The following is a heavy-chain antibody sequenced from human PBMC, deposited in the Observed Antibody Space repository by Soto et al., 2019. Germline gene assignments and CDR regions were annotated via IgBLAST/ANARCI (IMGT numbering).Heavy chain of an antibody. CDR3: VASLAASGLNWLDP. V-gene: IGHV4-4*07. J-gene: IGHJ5*02. Sequence: LSLTFIVSGGSISEKYWNWVRQPPGKGLEWIGLIFANGHTDYNPSLKSRVTMSVDASKNQFSLRLTSMTAADTAVYYCVASLAASGLNWLDPWGRGTVATVSP. D-gene: IGHD6-13*01. CDR2: IFANGHT. CDR1: GGSISEKY.